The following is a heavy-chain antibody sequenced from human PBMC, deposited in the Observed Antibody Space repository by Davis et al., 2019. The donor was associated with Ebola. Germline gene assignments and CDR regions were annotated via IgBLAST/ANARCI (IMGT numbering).Heavy chain of an antibody. CDR2: ITSPSTTI. V-gene: IGHV3-11*01. CDR3: ARNRNAYDPWAFDL. CDR1: GFSFSDYY. J-gene: IGHJ4*02. Sequence: GESLKISCVGSGFSFSDYYMTWVRQSPGKGLEWVSYITSPSTTIYHADSVKGRFTVSRDNAKNSLYLQMNSLRAEDTAVYYCARNRNAYDPWAFDLWGQGTLVTVSS. D-gene: IGHD3-3*01.